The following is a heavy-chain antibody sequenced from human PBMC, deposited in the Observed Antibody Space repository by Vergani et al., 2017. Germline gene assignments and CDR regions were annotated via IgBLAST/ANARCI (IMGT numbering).Heavy chain of an antibody. Sequence: QVQLQESGPGLVKPSETLSLTCTVSGGSISSYYWSWIRQPPGKGLEWIGYIYYSGSTNYNPSLKSRVTISVATSKNQFSLKLSSVTAADTAVYYCARARGITMVRGVAYFDYWGQGTLVTVSS. CDR1: GGSISSYY. V-gene: IGHV4-59*01. D-gene: IGHD3-10*01. CDR3: ARARGITMVRGVAYFDY. CDR2: IYYSGST. J-gene: IGHJ4*02.